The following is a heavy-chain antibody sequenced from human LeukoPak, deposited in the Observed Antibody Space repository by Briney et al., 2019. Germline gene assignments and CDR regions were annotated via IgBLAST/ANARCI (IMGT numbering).Heavy chain of an antibody. J-gene: IGHJ4*02. Sequence: PSETLSLTCTVSDGSISSYYWSWIRQPPGKGLEWIGCIYDTGSTDYNPSLKSRVTISLDTSKNRFSLEVTSVTAADTALYYCARAASSSWCFDYWGQGTLVTVSS. D-gene: IGHD6-13*01. CDR3: ARAASSSWCFDY. CDR2: IYDTGST. CDR1: DGSISSYY. V-gene: IGHV4-59*01.